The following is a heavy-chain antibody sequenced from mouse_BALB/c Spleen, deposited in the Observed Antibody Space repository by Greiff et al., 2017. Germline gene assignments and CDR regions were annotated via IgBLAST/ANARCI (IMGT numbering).Heavy chain of an antibody. CDR2: IDPSDSYP. Sequence: QVQLQQSGAELVKPGASVKLSCKASGYTFTSYWMHWVKQRPGQGLEWIGEIDPSDSYPNYNQKLKGKATLTVDKSSSTAYMQLSSVTSGDSAVYYCARGDVLDYWGQGTTLTVSS. V-gene: IGHV1-69*02. J-gene: IGHJ2*01. CDR3: ARGDVLDY. CDR1: GYTFTSYW.